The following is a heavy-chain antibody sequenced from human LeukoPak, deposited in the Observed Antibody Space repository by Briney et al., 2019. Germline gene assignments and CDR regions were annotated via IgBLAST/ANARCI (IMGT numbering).Heavy chain of an antibody. Sequence: GASVKVSCKASGGTFSSYAISWVRQAPGQGLEWMGGIIPILGTANYAQKFQGRVTITADESTSTAYMELSSLRSEDTAVYYCARDPVPHDFNGYGPVYYYYMDVWGKGTTVTVSS. CDR1: GGTFSSYA. CDR3: ARDPVPHDFNGYGPVYYYYMDV. CDR2: IIPILGTA. V-gene: IGHV1-69*13. D-gene: IGHD5-12*01. J-gene: IGHJ6*03.